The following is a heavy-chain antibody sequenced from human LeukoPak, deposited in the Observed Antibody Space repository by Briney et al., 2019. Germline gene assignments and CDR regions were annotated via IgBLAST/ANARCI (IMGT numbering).Heavy chain of an antibody. CDR1: GGSFSGYY. J-gene: IGHJ4*02. CDR2: INHSGST. Sequence: SETLSLTCALYGGSFSGYYWSWIRQPPGKGLEWIGEINHSGSTNYNPSLKSRVTISVDTSKNQFSLKLSSVTAADTAVYYCARGIPRQYSSSWYNYWGQGTLVTVSS. V-gene: IGHV4-34*01. D-gene: IGHD6-13*01. CDR3: ARGIPRQYSSSWYNY.